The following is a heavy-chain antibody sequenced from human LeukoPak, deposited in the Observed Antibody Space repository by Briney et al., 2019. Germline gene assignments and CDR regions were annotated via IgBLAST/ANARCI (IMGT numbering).Heavy chain of an antibody. J-gene: IGHJ3*02. CDR1: GYTFTSYG. Sequence: ASVKVSCKASGYTFTSYGISWVRQAPGQGLEWMGWISAYNGNTNYAQKLQGRVTMTTDTSTSTAYMELRSLRSDDTAVYYCASSLPPYPKYAFDIWGQGTMVTVSS. CDR2: ISAYNGNT. CDR3: ASSLPPYPKYAFDI. V-gene: IGHV1-18*01.